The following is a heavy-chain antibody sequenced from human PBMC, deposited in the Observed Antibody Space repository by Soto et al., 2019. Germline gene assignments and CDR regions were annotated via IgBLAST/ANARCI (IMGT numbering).Heavy chain of an antibody. Sequence: QVQLQESGPGLVKPSETLSLTCTVSGGSISSYYWSWIRQPPGKGLEWIGYIYYSGSTNYNPSLKSRVTISVDTSKNQFSLKLSSVTAADTAVYYCARDRSERDGYNFYYYYGMDVWGQGTTVTVSS. D-gene: IGHD5-12*01. CDR1: GGSISSYY. J-gene: IGHJ6*02. V-gene: IGHV4-59*01. CDR2: IYYSGST. CDR3: ARDRSERDGYNFYYYYGMDV.